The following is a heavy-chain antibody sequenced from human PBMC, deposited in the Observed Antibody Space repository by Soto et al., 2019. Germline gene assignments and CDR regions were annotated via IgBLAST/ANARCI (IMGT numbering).Heavy chain of an antibody. J-gene: IGHJ4*02. Sequence: PGGSLRLSCAASGFPFSSYAMSLVRQSPGKGLEWVSSISGSGGSTYYADSVKGRFTISRDNSKNTLYLQMNSLRAEDTAVYYCPKGGYSYGPMGAKHYFDDWAQGTGVTV. CDR3: PKGGYSYGPMGAKHYFDD. CDR1: GFPFSSYA. CDR2: ISGSGGST. V-gene: IGHV3-23*01. D-gene: IGHD5-18*01.